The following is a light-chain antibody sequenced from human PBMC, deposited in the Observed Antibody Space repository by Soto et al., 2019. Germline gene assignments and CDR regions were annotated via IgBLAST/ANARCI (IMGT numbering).Light chain of an antibody. CDR1: SSDIGGYNY. V-gene: IGLV2-11*01. CDR3: CSYAGGYTYGV. Sequence: QSALTQPRSVSGSPGQSVTISCTGTSSDIGGYNYVSWYQQHPDKAPKVIIYDVTERPSGVPDRFSGSKSGNTASLSISGLQADDEADYYCCSYAGGYTYGVFGGGTQLTVL. J-gene: IGLJ7*01. CDR2: DVT.